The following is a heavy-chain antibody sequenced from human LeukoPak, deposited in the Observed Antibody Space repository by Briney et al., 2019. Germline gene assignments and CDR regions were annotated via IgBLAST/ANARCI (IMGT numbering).Heavy chain of an antibody. Sequence: PGGSLRLSCAASGFTFSSYGMPWVRQAPGKGLEWVAVISYDGSNKYYADSVKGRFTISRDNSKNTLYLQMNSLRAEDTAVYYCAKVLYSSSWYSSTGNDAFDIWGQGTMVTVSS. D-gene: IGHD6-13*01. CDR3: AKVLYSSSWYSSTGNDAFDI. J-gene: IGHJ3*02. CDR2: ISYDGSNK. V-gene: IGHV3-30*18. CDR1: GFTFSSYG.